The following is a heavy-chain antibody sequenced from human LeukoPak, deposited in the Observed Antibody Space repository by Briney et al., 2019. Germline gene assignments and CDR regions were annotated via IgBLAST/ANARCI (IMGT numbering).Heavy chain of an antibody. V-gene: IGHV3-11*01. CDR3: AREMGGDYGSGTFFDL. Sequence: GGSLTLSCAASEFVFSDYYMSWVRQAPGKGLEWVSYISSGGDTKYYADSVKGRFTISRDTAKNSLYLQMNNLGAGGKAVYYCAREMGGDYGSGTFFDLWGQGNMVTVSS. D-gene: IGHD3-10*01. J-gene: IGHJ4*02. CDR1: EFVFSDYY. CDR2: ISSGGDTK.